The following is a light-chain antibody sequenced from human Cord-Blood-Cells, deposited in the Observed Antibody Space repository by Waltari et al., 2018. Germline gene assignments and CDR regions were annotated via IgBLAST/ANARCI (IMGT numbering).Light chain of an antibody. Sequence: SYVLTQPPSVSVAPGKTASITCGGNNIGSKSVNWYQQQPGQAPVVVIYDDSDRRPGIPERFSGSNSGNTATLTISRVEAGDEADYYCQVWDSSSDHVVFGGGTKLTVL. CDR3: QVWDSSSDHVV. V-gene: IGLV3-21*04. CDR1: NIGSKS. J-gene: IGLJ2*01. CDR2: DDS.